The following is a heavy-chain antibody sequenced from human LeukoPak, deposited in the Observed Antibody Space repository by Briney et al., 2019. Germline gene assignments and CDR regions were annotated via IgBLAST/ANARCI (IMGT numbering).Heavy chain of an antibody. Sequence: GESLKISCKGSGYSFTSYWIGWVRQMPGKGLEWMGIIYPGDSDTRYSPSFQGQVTISADKSISTAYLQWSSLKASDTAMYYCARLEVPYYYDSSGYYQSYNWFDPWGQGTLVTVSS. V-gene: IGHV5-51*01. D-gene: IGHD3-22*01. J-gene: IGHJ5*02. CDR3: ARLEVPYYYDSSGYYQSYNWFDP. CDR1: GYSFTSYW. CDR2: IYPGDSDT.